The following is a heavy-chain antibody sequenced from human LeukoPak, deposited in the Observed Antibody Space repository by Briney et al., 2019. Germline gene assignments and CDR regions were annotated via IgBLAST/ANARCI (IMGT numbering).Heavy chain of an antibody. J-gene: IGHJ4*02. CDR2: INSDGSST. D-gene: IGHD1-26*01. Sequence: GGSLRLSCTASGFTLGDFATSWFRQAPGKGLEGVSRINSDGSSTSYADSAKGRFTISRDNAKNTLYLQMNSLRAEDTAVYYCARASYIVGDHFDYWGQGTLVTVSS. V-gene: IGHV3-74*01. CDR3: ARASYIVGDHFDY. CDR1: GFTLGDFA.